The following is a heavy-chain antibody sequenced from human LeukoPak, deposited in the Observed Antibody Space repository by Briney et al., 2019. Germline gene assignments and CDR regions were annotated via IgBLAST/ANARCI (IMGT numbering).Heavy chain of an antibody. Sequence: GRSLRLPCAASGFTFSSYGMHWVRQAPGKGLEWVAVISYDGSNKYYADSVKGRFTISRDNSKNTLYLQMNSLRAEDTAVYYCAKDQTYIVATMSFDYWGQGTLVSVSS. CDR3: AKDQTYIVATMSFDY. CDR1: GFTFSSYG. CDR2: ISYDGSNK. J-gene: IGHJ4*02. V-gene: IGHV3-30*18. D-gene: IGHD5-12*01.